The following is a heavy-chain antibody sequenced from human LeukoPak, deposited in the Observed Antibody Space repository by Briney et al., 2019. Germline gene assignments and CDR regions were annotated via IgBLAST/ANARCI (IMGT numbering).Heavy chain of an antibody. CDR2: ISSGSDYI. V-gene: IGHV3-21*01. CDR3: VRIPNSANFPNWFDP. Sequence: GGSLRLPCAASGFTFSSSTMNWVRRAPGKGLEWVSSISSGSDYIYYADSVKGRFTISRDNAKNSLYLQMNSLRAEDTAVYYCVRIPNSANFPNWFDPWGQGTLVTVSS. CDR1: GFTFSSST. J-gene: IGHJ5*02. D-gene: IGHD4/OR15-4a*01.